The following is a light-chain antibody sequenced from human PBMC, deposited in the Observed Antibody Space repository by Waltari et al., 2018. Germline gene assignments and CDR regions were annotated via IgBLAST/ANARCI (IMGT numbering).Light chain of an antibody. CDR3: CSSVGSSSFVV. Sequence: QSALTQPASVSGSPGQSITISCTGTSSDIGRYDLVSWYQKHPGKAPKLIIYQVSNRPSGVSDRFSGSKSCNTASLTISGLQAEDEADYSCCSSVGSSSFVVFGGGTKLTVL. V-gene: IGLV2-23*02. J-gene: IGLJ2*01. CDR2: QVS. CDR1: SSDIGRYDL.